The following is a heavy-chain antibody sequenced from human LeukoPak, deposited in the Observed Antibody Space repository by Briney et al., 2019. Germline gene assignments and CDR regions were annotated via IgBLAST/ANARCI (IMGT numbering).Heavy chain of an antibody. D-gene: IGHD5-18*01. CDR1: GFTFSSYS. Sequence: GGSLRLSCAASGFTFSSYSMNWVRQAPGKGLEWFSSISSSSSYIYYADSVKGRFTISRDNAENSLYLQMNSLRAEDTAVYYCARETKTTMAHDYWGQGTLVTVSS. J-gene: IGHJ4*02. CDR3: ARETKTTMAHDY. V-gene: IGHV3-21*01. CDR2: ISSSSSYI.